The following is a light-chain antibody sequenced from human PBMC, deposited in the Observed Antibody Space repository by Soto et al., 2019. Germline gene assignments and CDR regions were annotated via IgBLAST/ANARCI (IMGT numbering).Light chain of an antibody. V-gene: IGLV4-69*01. Sequence: QLVLTQSPSASASLGASVKLTCTLSSGHSSYAIAWHQQQPEKGPRYLMKLNSDGSHSKGDGIPDRFSGSSSGAERYLTISSLQSEDEADYYCQTWDTGIQRMFGGGTKLTVL. J-gene: IGLJ3*02. CDR3: QTWDTGIQRM. CDR1: SGHSSYA. CDR2: LNSDGSH.